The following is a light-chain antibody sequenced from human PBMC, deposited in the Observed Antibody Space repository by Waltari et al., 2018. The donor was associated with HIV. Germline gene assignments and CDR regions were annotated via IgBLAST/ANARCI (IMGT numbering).Light chain of an antibody. CDR2: EVS. CDR1: QSLLHSDGQTY. J-gene: IGKJ5*01. V-gene: IGKV2D-29*02. Sequence: DIVMTQTPLSLSVTPGQPASISCKSSQSLLHSDGQTYLYWYLQKPGQSPQLLIYEVSYRFSGVPDRFGGSGSGTHFTLKIGRVEAEDVGVYYCMQSIQLPITFGQGTRLEIK. CDR3: MQSIQLPIT.